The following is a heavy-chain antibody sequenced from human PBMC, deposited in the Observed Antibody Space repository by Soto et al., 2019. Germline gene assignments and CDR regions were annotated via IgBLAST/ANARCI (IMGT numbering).Heavy chain of an antibody. Sequence: GASVKVSCKASGGTLSSYTISWVRQAPGQGLEWMGRIIPILGIANYAQKFQGRVTITADKSTSTAYMELSSLRSEDTAVYYCARDYYGSGSYLAPSFYGMDVWGQGTTVTVSS. CDR3: ARDYYGSGSYLAPSFYGMDV. V-gene: IGHV1-69*02. J-gene: IGHJ6*02. CDR1: GGTLSSYT. CDR2: IIPILGIA. D-gene: IGHD3-10*01.